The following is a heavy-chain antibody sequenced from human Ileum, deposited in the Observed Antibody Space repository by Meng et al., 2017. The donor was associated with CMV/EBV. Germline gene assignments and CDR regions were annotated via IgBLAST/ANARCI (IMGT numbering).Heavy chain of an antibody. Sequence: GESLKISCAASGFTFSRYWMAWVRQAPGKGLEWVATINEDGSERQYVDSVKGRFTISGDSAKNSLYLQMNSLRAEDSAVYYCARVGVWYGMDVWGQGTTVTVSS. D-gene: IGHD3-16*01. CDR1: GFTFSRYW. V-gene: IGHV3-7*01. J-gene: IGHJ6*02. CDR2: INEDGSER. CDR3: ARVGVWYGMDV.